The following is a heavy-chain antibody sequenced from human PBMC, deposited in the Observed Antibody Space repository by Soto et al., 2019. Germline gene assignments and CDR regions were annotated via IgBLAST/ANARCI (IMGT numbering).Heavy chain of an antibody. Sequence: GGSLRLSCAASGFTFTRYSMNWVRQAPGKGLEWVSSISSITNYIYYGDSMKGRFTISRDNAKNSLYLEMNSLRAEDTAVYYCARESEDLTSNFDYWGQGTLVTVSS. V-gene: IGHV3-21*06. CDR2: ISSITNYI. CDR3: ARESEDLTSNFDY. J-gene: IGHJ4*02. CDR1: GFTFTRYS.